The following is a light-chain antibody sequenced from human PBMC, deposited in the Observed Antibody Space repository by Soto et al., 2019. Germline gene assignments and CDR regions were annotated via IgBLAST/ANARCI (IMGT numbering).Light chain of an antibody. CDR2: DAS. CDR1: QSVSSY. CDR3: QQRSNWPLLT. J-gene: IGKJ4*01. V-gene: IGKV3-11*01. Sequence: EIVLTQSPATLSLSPGEIATLSCRASQSVSSYLASYQQKPGQAPRLLIYDASNRATGIPARFSGSGSGTDFTLTISSLEPEDFAVYYCQQRSNWPLLTFGGGTKVEIK.